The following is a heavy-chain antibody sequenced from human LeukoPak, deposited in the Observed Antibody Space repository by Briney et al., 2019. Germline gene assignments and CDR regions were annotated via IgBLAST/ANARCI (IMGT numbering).Heavy chain of an antibody. CDR1: GFTFNAYH. CDR3: ARDGGSIVVLPGDR. Sequence: PGGSLRLSCAASGFTFNAYHMNWVRQAPGKGLEWLAYISSGSSTIYYADSVKGRFTVSRDNAKETLYLQLDSLRGEDTAIYYCARDGGSIVVLPGDRWGQGTLVTVSS. J-gene: IGHJ5*02. D-gene: IGHD2-2*01. CDR2: ISSGSSTI. V-gene: IGHV3-48*04.